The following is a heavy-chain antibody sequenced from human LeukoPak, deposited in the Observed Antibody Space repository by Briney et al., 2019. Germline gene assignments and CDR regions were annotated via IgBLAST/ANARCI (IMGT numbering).Heavy chain of an antibody. Sequence: ASVKVSCKASGYTFTGYYMHWVRQAPGQGLEWMGWINPNSGGTNYAQKFQGRVTMTRDTSISTAYMELSRLRSDDTAVYYCARAAAGTRGYYYYGMDVWGQGTTVTVSS. CDR1: GYTFTGYY. D-gene: IGHD6-13*01. V-gene: IGHV1-2*02. CDR2: INPNSGGT. J-gene: IGHJ6*02. CDR3: ARAAAGTRGYYYYGMDV.